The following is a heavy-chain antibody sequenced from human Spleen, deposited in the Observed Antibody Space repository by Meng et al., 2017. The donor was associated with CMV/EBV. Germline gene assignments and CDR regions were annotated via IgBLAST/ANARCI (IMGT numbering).Heavy chain of an antibody. V-gene: IGHV3-21*04. Sequence: GGSLRLSCAASGFTFSSYSMNWVRQAPGKGLEWVSSISSSSYIYYADSVKGRFTISRDDSKNTVFLQMDSLRAEDSAVYSCASGPFKNWGQGTLVTVSS. CDR2: ISSSSYI. CDR1: GFTFSSYS. CDR3: ASGPFKN. J-gene: IGHJ4*02.